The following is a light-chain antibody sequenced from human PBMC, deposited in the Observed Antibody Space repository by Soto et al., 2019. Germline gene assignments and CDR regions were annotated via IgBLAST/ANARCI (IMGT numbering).Light chain of an antibody. CDR2: DVD. Sequence: QSVLTQPRSVSGSPGQSVTISCTGTSSDIGDSNYVSWYQQHPGKAPKFMIFDVDKRPSGVPDRFSGSKSGNTASLTIAGLQAEDEADYYCCSYVCNYVVFGGGTKLTVL. J-gene: IGLJ2*01. V-gene: IGLV2-11*01. CDR1: SSDIGDSNY. CDR3: CSYVCNYVV.